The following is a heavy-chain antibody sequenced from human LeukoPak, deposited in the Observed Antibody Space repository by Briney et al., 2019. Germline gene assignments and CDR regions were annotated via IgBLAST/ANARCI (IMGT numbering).Heavy chain of an antibody. D-gene: IGHD3-3*01. Sequence: PGGSLRLSCAASGFAFSNFAMSWVRQAPGKGLEWVSAMSGSGYYTYYVESVKGRFTVSRDNSKNTLYLHMNRLRADDMAVYYCAKMEGQRLYDYCMDVWGRGTTVTVSS. V-gene: IGHV3-23*01. J-gene: IGHJ6*03. CDR1: GFAFSNFA. CDR3: AKMEGQRLYDYCMDV. CDR2: MSGSGYYT.